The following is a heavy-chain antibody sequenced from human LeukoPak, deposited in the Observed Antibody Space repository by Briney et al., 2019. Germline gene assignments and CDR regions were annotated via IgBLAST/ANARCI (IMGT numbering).Heavy chain of an antibody. CDR1: GFIFSNYA. J-gene: IGHJ4*02. CDR3: ARGLHRRCSDGICYQPFDY. Sequence: GGSLRLSCAASGFIFSNYAMHWVRQAPGKGLEWVALISSDGSKIYYADSVKGRFTISRDNSRNTLYLQMNSLRAEDSAVYYCARGLHRRCSDGICYQPFDYWGQGTLVTVSS. V-gene: IGHV3-30*04. D-gene: IGHD2-15*01. CDR2: ISSDGSKI.